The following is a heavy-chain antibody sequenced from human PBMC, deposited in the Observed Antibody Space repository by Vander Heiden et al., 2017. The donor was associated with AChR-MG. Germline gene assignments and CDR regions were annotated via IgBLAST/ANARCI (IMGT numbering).Heavy chain of an antibody. CDR2: TSGDGRNK. V-gene: IGHV3-30*03. CDR1: GFSCSGNG. D-gene: IGHD2-8*02. J-gene: IGHJ3*02. Sequence: QVQMVEPGGGVVPPGRSRSLSCVASGFSCSGNGLHWVRQAPGKGLEWVALTSGDGRNKNYADSVMGRFTISVDKSKTTLYLQMDSLRPEDTAVYYCAILVIPAASKTFDIWGQGTLVTVSS. CDR3: AILVIPAASKTFDI.